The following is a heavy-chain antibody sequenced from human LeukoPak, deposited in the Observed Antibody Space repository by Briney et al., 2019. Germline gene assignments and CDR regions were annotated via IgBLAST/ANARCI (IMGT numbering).Heavy chain of an antibody. CDR3: ARVKSAARRNYNWFDP. Sequence: PSETLSLTCAVYGGSFSGYYWSWIRQPPGKGLEWIGEINHSGSTNYNPSLKSRVTISVDTSENQFSLKLSSVTAADTAVYYCARVKSAARRNYNWFDPWGQGTLVTVSS. J-gene: IGHJ5*02. CDR2: INHSGST. D-gene: IGHD6-6*01. CDR1: GGSFSGYY. V-gene: IGHV4-34*01.